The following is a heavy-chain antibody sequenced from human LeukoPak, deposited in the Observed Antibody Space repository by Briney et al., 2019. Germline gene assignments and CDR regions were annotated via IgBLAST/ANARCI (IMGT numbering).Heavy chain of an antibody. V-gene: IGHV4-59*08. CDR2: IYYSGST. CDR1: GGSISSYY. Sequence: SETLSLTCTVSGGSISSYYWSWIRQPPGKGLEWIGYIYYSGSTNYNPSLKSRVTISVDTSKNQFFLKLSSVTAADTAVYYCARAGYSSSLPPYYYYYGMDVWGQGTTVTVSS. J-gene: IGHJ6*02. CDR3: ARAGYSSSLPPYYYYYGMDV. D-gene: IGHD6-6*01.